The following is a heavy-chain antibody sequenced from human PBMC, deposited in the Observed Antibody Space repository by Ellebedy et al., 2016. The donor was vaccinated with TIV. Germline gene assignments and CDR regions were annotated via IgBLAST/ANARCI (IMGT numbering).Heavy chain of an antibody. V-gene: IGHV3-48*04. CDR2: ISSSSSNI. J-gene: IGHJ6*02. CDR3: AKGPLEPPPYYYYGPDV. Sequence: PGGSLRLSCAVSRLTFSRYEMSWVRQAPGKGLEWISYISSSSSNIYYADSVKGRFTISRDNAKNSLFLQMNGLRADDTAAYYCAKGPLEPPPYYYYGPDVWGQGTTVTVSS. CDR1: RLTFSRYE. D-gene: IGHD1-14*01.